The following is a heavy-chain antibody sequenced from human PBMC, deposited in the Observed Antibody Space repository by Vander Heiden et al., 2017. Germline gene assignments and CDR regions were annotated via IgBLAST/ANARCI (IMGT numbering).Heavy chain of an antibody. V-gene: IGHV4-59*01. CDR1: GGSISSYY. CDR2: IYYSGST. J-gene: IGHJ6*02. Sequence: QVQLQESGPGLVKPSETLSLTCTVSGGSISSYYWSWIRQPPGKGLEWIVYIYYSGSTNYNPSLKSRVTISVDTSKNQFSLKLSSVTAADTAVYYCARDRANGVYYYYGMDVWGQGTTVTVSS. D-gene: IGHD2-8*01. CDR3: ARDRANGVYYYYGMDV.